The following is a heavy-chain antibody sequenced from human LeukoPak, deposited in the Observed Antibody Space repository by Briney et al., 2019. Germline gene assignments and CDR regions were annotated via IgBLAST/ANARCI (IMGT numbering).Heavy chain of an antibody. J-gene: IGHJ6*03. CDR2: IRYDGSNK. Sequence: PGGSLRLSCAASGFTFSSYGMHWVRQAPGKGLEWVAFIRYDGSNKYYADSVKGRFTISRDNSKNTLYLQMNSLRAEDTAVYYCTRTRRNYYYYYMDVWGKGTTVTISS. CDR3: TRTRRNYYYYYMDV. CDR1: GFTFSSYG. V-gene: IGHV3-30*02. D-gene: IGHD1-1*01.